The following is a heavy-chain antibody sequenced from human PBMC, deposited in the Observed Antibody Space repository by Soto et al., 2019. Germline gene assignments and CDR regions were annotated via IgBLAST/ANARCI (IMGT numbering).Heavy chain of an antibody. V-gene: IGHV4-59*08. Sequence: SKTLSLTCTVSGGSISSYYWIWIRQPPGKGLEWIGYIYYSGSTHYNPSLKSRVTISVDTSKNQFSLKLTSVTAADAALYYCARDFFDSSDYTTNWFDPWGQGTLVTVSS. CDR3: ARDFFDSSDYTTNWFDP. D-gene: IGHD3-22*01. J-gene: IGHJ5*02. CDR2: IYYSGST. CDR1: GGSISSYY.